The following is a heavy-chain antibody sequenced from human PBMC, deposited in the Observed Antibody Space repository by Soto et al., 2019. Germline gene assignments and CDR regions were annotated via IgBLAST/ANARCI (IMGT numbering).Heavy chain of an antibody. CDR2: IAKDGVNK. Sequence: QVQLVESGGAVVQPGRSLSLSCAASGFTFSSYVMHWVRQAPGKGLEWVAVIAKDGVNKHYSDSVKDRFTISRDNSTSTLNLQMNDLRSEDTAVYHCATEDESSGYAGTFHHWGQGTLFTVAP. CDR1: GFTFSSYV. V-gene: IGHV3-30-3*01. CDR3: ATEDESSGYAGTFHH. D-gene: IGHD3-22*01. J-gene: IGHJ1*01.